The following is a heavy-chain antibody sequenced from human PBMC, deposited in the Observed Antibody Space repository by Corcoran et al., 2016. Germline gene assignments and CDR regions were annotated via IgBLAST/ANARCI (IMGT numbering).Heavy chain of an antibody. CDR3: ARPRGYSYVGWFDP. J-gene: IGHJ5*02. D-gene: IGHD5-18*01. CDR1: GGSISSSSYY. CDR2: IYYSGST. V-gene: IGHV4-39*07. Sequence: QLQLQESGPGLVKPSETLSLTCTVSGGSISSSSYYWGWIRQPPGKGLEWIGSIYYSGSTYYNPSLKSRVTISVDTSKNQFSLKLSSVTAADTAVYYCARPRGYSYVGWFDPWGQGTLVTVSS.